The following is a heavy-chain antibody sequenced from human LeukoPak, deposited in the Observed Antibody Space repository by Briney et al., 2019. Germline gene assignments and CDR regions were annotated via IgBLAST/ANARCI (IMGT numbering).Heavy chain of an antibody. CDR2: IYYSGST. V-gene: IGHV4-59*08. J-gene: IGHJ4*02. D-gene: IGHD4-23*01. CDR3: ARGADYGGNPYLDY. Sequence: SETLSLTCTVSGGSISSYYWSWIRQPPGKGLEWIGYIYYSGSTNYNSSLKSRVTISVATSKNQFSLKLSSVTAADTAVYYCARGADYGGNPYLDYWGQGTLVTVSS. CDR1: GGSISSYY.